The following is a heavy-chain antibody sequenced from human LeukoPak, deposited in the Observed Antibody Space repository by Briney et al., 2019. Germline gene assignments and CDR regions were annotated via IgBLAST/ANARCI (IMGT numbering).Heavy chain of an antibody. J-gene: IGHJ4*02. CDR1: GDSVSAYSVA. V-gene: IGHV6-1*01. CDR2: TYYRSKWYN. Sequence: SQTLSLTCAISGDSVSAYSVAWNWLRQSPSSGLEWLGRTYYRSKWYNDYALSVKSRITINADTSKNHFSLQLSSVTPEDTAVYYCARDSPRGYSGYGPFDYWGQGTLVTVSS. D-gene: IGHD5-12*01. CDR3: ARDSPRGYSGYGPFDY.